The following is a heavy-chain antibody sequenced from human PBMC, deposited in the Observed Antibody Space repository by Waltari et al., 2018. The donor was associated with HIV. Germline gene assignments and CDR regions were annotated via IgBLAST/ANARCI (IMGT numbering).Heavy chain of an antibody. D-gene: IGHD2-21*02. CDR2: IYHSGIS. V-gene: IGHV4-30-2*01. J-gene: IGHJ6*02. Sequence: QPRLQESGSGLVKPSQTLSLTCVVSGGSISSGGYSWSWIRQPPGKGLGWIVNIYHSGISFYTPSLKSRVTISVDRSKNQLSLNLTSVTAADTGVYFCARGDPDYGMDVWGQGTTVTVS. CDR1: GGSISSGGYS. CDR3: ARGDPDYGMDV.